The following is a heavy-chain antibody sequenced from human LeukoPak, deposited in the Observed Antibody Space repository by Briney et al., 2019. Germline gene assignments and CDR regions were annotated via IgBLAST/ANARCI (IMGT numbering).Heavy chain of an antibody. CDR1: GFTVSDNY. D-gene: IGHD6-13*01. V-gene: IGHV3-66*01. Sequence: GGSLRLSCAASGFTVSDNYLSWVRQAPGKGLEWVSVMYSGGDTYYADSVKGRFTFSRDISKNTLYLQMNGLRTEDTAMYYCARDAPQVPAAGVLASWGQGTLVTVSS. CDR2: MYSGGDT. CDR3: ARDAPQVPAAGVLAS. J-gene: IGHJ5*02.